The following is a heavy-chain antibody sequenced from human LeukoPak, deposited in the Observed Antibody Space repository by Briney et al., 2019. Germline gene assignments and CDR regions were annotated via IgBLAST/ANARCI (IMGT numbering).Heavy chain of an antibody. Sequence: PSETLSLTCTVSGGSIGSSSYYWAWIRQPPGKGLEWIGSIYYSGSTHYNPSLKSRVTISVDTSKNQFSLRLSSVTAADTAVYYCARHSTHYYYFDFWGQGTLVTVSS. CDR2: IYYSGST. J-gene: IGHJ4*02. D-gene: IGHD2/OR15-2a*01. V-gene: IGHV4-39*01. CDR3: ARHSTHYYYFDF. CDR1: GGSIGSSSYY.